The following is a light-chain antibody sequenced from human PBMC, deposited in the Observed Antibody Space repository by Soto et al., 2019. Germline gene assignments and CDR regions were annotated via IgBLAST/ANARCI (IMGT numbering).Light chain of an antibody. CDR1: QSISSW. CDR3: QQYNSYSPT. V-gene: IGKV1-5*03. CDR2: KAS. Sequence: DLPMTPSPSTPSASLGDRVTLTCRASQSISSWLAWYQQKAGKAPNLLIYKASRLESGVPSRFSGSGSETEFTLTISGLQPGDSATYYCQQYNSYSPTFGQGTKVDIK. J-gene: IGKJ1*01.